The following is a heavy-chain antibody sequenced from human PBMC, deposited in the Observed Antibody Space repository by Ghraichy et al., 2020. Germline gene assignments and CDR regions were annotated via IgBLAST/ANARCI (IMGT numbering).Heavy chain of an antibody. CDR3: ARRVVTTFLEWFDP. CDR1: GGSISSSSYY. D-gene: IGHD2-21*02. V-gene: IGHV4-39*01. J-gene: IGHJ5*02. CDR2: IYYSGST. Sequence: ESLNISCTVSGGSISSSSYYWGWIRQPPGKGLEWIGSIYYSGSTYYNPSLKSRVTISVDTSKNQFSLKLSSVTAADTAVYYCARRVVTTFLEWFDPWGQGTLVTVSS.